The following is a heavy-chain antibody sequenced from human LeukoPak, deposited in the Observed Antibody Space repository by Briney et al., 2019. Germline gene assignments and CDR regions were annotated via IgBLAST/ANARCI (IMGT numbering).Heavy chain of an antibody. CDR2: ISYDGSNK. Sequence: PAGGSLRLSCAASGFTFSSYAMPWVRQAPGKGLEWVAVISYDGSNKYYADSVKGRFTISRDNSKNTLYLQMNSQRAEDTAVYYCARNPRRYNYYYYGMDVWGQGTTVTVSS. J-gene: IGHJ6*02. CDR3: ARNPRRYNYYYYGMDV. CDR1: GFTFSSYA. D-gene: IGHD1-20*01. V-gene: IGHV3-30-3*01.